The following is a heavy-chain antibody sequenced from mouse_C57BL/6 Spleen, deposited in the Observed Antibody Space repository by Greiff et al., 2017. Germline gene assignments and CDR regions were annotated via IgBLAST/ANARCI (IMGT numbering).Heavy chain of an antibody. V-gene: IGHV1-63*01. J-gene: IGHJ2*01. CDR2: IYPGGGYT. CDR3: ARSYYYGSSVFDY. Sequence: VQLQQSGAELVRPGTSVKMSCKASGYTFTNYWIGWAKQRPGHGLEWIGDIYPGGGYTNYNEKFKGKATLTADKSSSTAYMQFSSLTSEDSAIYYCARSYYYGSSVFDYWGQGTTLTVSS. D-gene: IGHD1-1*01. CDR1: GYTFTNYW.